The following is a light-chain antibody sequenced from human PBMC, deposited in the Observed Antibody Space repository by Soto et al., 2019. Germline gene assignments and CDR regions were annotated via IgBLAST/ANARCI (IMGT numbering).Light chain of an antibody. CDR3: LQDYVYPWT. V-gene: IGKV1-6*01. CDR1: QGIGND. J-gene: IGKJ1*01. CDR2: EAS. Sequence: AIQVTQSPSSLSASVGDRVTISCRASQGIGNDLGWYQQKPGKAPKLLIYEASTLQTGVASRFSGRGSGTHFSLTISSLQPEDFATYYCLQDYVYPWTFGQGTKVEVK.